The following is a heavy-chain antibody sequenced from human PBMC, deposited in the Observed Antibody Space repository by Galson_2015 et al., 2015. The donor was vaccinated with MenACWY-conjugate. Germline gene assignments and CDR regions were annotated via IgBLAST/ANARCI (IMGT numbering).Heavy chain of an antibody. Sequence: SLRLSCAASGFTFSSYAMTWVRQAPGEGLEWVSTISDSGRFTYYADSVKGRFTISRDNSKNALFLQMNNVRADDTASYYCAKDLVKNYEMLTGYYSDWGQGTLVTVSS. CDR1: GFTFSSYA. V-gene: IGHV3-23*01. J-gene: IGHJ4*02. CDR2: ISDSGRFT. D-gene: IGHD3-9*01. CDR3: AKDLVKNYEMLTGYYSD.